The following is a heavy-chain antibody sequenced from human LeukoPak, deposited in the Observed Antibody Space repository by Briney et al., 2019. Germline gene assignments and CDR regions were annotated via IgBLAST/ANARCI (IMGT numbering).Heavy chain of an antibody. CDR2: INHSGST. CDR1: GGSFSGYY. D-gene: IGHD3-22*01. J-gene: IGHJ4*02. V-gene: IGHV4-34*01. Sequence: SETLSLTCAVYGGSFSGYYWSWIRLPPGKGLEWIGEINHSGSTNYNPSLKSRVTISVDTSKNQFSLKLSSVTAADTAVYYCARADSSGSPRDYWGQGTLVTVSS. CDR3: ARADSSGSPRDY.